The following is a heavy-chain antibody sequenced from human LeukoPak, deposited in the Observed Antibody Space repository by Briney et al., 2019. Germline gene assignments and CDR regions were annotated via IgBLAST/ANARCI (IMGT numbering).Heavy chain of an antibody. J-gene: IGHJ4*02. CDR2: ITSSSRYT. CDR1: VFTFSTYN. V-gene: IGHV3-21*06. D-gene: IGHD1-20*01. CDR3: ARVRNWNPPDY. Sequence: PGGSLRLSCAASVFTFSTYNMNWVRQAPGKGLEWVSSITSSSRYTFYADSVKGRFTISRDNAKNSLYLQMNSLRAEDTAVYYCARVRNWNPPDYWGQGTLVTVSS.